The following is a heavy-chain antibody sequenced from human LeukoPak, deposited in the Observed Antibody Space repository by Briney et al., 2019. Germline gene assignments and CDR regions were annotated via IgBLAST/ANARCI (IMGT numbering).Heavy chain of an antibody. J-gene: IGHJ3*02. CDR2: ISGSGGST. Sequence: GGSLRLSCAASGFTFSSYAMSWVSQAPGKGLEWVSAISGSGGSTYYADSVKGRFTISRDNSKNTLYLQMNSLRAEDTAVYYCAKDQALHDAFDIWGQGTMVTVSS. CDR1: GFTFSSYA. CDR3: AKDQALHDAFDI. V-gene: IGHV3-23*01.